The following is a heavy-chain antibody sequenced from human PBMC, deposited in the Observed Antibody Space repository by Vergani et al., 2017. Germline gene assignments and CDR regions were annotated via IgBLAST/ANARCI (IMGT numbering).Heavy chain of an antibody. D-gene: IGHD4-23*01. CDR3: ASRGYGGNDY. CDR1: GYTFTGYY. J-gene: IGHJ4*02. V-gene: IGHV1-69*06. CDR2: IIPIFGTA. Sequence: QVQLVQSGAEVKKPGASVKVSCKASGYTFTGYYMHWVRQAPGQGLEWMGGIIPIFGTANYAQKFQGRVTITADKSTSTAYMELSSLRSEDTAVYSWASRGYGGNDYWGQGTLVTVSS.